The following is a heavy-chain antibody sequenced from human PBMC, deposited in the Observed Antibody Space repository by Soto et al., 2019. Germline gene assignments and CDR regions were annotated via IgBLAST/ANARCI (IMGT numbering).Heavy chain of an antibody. CDR3: ARDIGSYAYGDGY. D-gene: IGHD3-10*01. V-gene: IGHV4-4*07. Sequence: QVQLQESGPGLVKPSETLSLTCSVSGGSINSYWWSWIRQPAGKGLEWIGRVYSSGTTDYNPSLNSRATLSVETSKNQFSLKLSSVTAADTAVYYCARDIGSYAYGDGYRGQGIQVTVSS. J-gene: IGHJ4*02. CDR2: VYSSGTT. CDR1: GGSINSYW.